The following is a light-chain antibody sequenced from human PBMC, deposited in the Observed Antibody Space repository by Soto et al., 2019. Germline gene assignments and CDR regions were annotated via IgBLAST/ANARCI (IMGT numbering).Light chain of an antibody. CDR2: KAS. Sequence: DIQMTQSPSTLSASVGDRVTITFRAIQGISSWSAWYQQKPEKAPKLLIYKASSVDSGVPSRFSGSGSGTEFTLTISSLQPDDFATYYCQQYNSYWTFGQGTKVDIK. CDR1: QGISSW. CDR3: QQYNSYWT. V-gene: IGKV1-5*03. J-gene: IGKJ1*01.